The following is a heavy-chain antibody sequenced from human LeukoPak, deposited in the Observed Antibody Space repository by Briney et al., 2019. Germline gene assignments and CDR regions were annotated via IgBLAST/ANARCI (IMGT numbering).Heavy chain of an antibody. CDR1: GGTFSSYS. Sequence: SVKVSCKASGGTFSSYSISWVRQAPGQGLEWMGGIIPIFGTANYAQKFQGRVTITADESTSTAYMELSSLRSGDTAVYYCARKRGYSGYDQWGPFDYWGQGTLVTVSS. CDR2: IIPIFGTA. CDR3: ARKRGYSGYDQWGPFDY. D-gene: IGHD5-12*01. J-gene: IGHJ4*02. V-gene: IGHV1-69*13.